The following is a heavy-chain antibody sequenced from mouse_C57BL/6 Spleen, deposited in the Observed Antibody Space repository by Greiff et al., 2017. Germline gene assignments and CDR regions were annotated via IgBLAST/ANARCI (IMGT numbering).Heavy chain of an antibody. Sequence: EVQRVESGAELVKPGASVKLSCTASGFNIKDYYMHWVKQRTEQGLEWIGRIDPEDGETKYAPKFQGKATITADTSSNKAYLQLSSLTSEDTAVYYCARGGNTGLYAMDYWCQGTSVTVSS. V-gene: IGHV14-2*01. CDR1: GFNIKDYY. J-gene: IGHJ4*01. CDR2: IDPEDGET. CDR3: ARGGNTGLYAMDY. D-gene: IGHD2-1*01.